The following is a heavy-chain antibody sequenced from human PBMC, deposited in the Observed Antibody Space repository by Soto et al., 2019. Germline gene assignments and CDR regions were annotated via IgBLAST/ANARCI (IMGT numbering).Heavy chain of an antibody. D-gene: IGHD2-2*01. CDR2: ITFRGRGD. J-gene: IGHJ6*02. CDR1: GFTFSGYA. CDR3: ARAYYSPTSCYYHGGAQYIEYYGMDV. Sequence: GGSLSLSCAASGFTFSGYAFNWIRQAPGKGLEWVALITFRGRGDYNADSVKGRSTISRDNSKNAVSLQMNRLRPEDTAVYFCARAYYSPTSCYYHGGAQYIEYYGMDVWGQGTTVPVYS. V-gene: IGHV3-30*04.